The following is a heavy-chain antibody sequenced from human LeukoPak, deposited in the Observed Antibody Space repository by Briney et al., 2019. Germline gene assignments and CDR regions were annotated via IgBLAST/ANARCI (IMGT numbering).Heavy chain of an antibody. D-gene: IGHD6-6*01. CDR1: GGSFSGYY. J-gene: IGHJ5*02. Sequence: SETLSLTCAVYGGSFSGYYWSWIRQPPGKGLEWIGEINHSGSTNYNPSLKSRVTISVDTSKNQFSLKLSSVTAADTAVYYCARQGSSDWFDPWGQGTLVTVSS. V-gene: IGHV4-34*01. CDR3: ARQGSSDWFDP. CDR2: INHSGST.